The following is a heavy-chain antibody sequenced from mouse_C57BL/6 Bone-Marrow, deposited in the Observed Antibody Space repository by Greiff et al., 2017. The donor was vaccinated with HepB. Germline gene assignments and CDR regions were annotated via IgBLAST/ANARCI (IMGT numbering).Heavy chain of an antibody. CDR3: ARDEDDDYGSSLTGGDYFDY. J-gene: IGHJ2*01. D-gene: IGHD1-1*01. CDR1: GFTFSSYA. CDR2: ISDGGRYT. V-gene: IGHV5-4*01. Sequence: EVQRVESGGGLVKPGGSLKLSCAASGFTFSSYAMSWVRQTPEKRLEWVATISDGGRYTYYPDNVKGRFTISRDNAKNNLYLQMSHLKSEDTAMYYWARDEDDDYGSSLTGGDYFDYWGQGTTLTVSS.